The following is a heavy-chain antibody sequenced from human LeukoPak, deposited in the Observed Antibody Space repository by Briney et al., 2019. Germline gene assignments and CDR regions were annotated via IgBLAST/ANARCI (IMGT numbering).Heavy chain of an antibody. CDR3: ARGRELVVDAFDI. Sequence: GASVKVSCKAFGYTFTSSYMHWVRQAPGQGPEWMGVISPSGGSTTYAQKFQGRVTLTRDMSTSTDYLELSSLRSDDTAVYYCARGRELVVDAFDIWGQGTMVTVSS. CDR1: GYTFTSSY. V-gene: IGHV1-46*01. CDR2: ISPSGGST. J-gene: IGHJ3*02. D-gene: IGHD1-26*01.